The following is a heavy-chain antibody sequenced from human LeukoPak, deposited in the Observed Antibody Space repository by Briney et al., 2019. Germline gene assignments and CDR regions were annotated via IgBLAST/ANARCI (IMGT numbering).Heavy chain of an antibody. V-gene: IGHV3-30*18. D-gene: IGHD6-13*01. CDR2: ISYDGSNK. CDR3: AKDQVAAADYYFDY. Sequence: GRSLRLSCAASGFTFSSYGMHWVRQAPGKGLEWVAVISYDGSNKYYADSVKGRFTISRDNSKNTLYLQMNSLRAEDTAVYYCAKDQVAAADYYFDYWGQGTLVTVSS. J-gene: IGHJ4*02. CDR1: GFTFSSYG.